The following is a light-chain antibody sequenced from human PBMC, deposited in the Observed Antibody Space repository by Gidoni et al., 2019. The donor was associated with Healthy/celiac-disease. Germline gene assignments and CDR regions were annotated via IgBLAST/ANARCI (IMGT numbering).Light chain of an antibody. V-gene: IGKV1-6*01. CDR1: QGIRND. CDR3: LQDYNYPWT. Sequence: AIQMTQSPSSLSASVGDRVTITCRASQGIRNDLGWYQQKPGKAPKLLIYAASSLQSGVPSRFSGSGSGTDFTITISSMQPEDFATYYCLQDYNYPWTFGQGTKVEIK. J-gene: IGKJ1*01. CDR2: AAS.